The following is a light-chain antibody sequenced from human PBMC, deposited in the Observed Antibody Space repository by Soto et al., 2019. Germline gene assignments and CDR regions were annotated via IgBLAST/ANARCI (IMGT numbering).Light chain of an antibody. CDR1: HDITID. CDR3: QKYNSYPPT. CDR2: DVS. Sequence: DIQMTQSPSSLFASVGDRVTITCRASHDITIDLAWYQQKPGKPPKLLISDVSKLQSGVPPRFRGSGYATDFTLTITNLQPEDVATYYCQKYNSYPPTFGGGTKVEI. J-gene: IGKJ4*01. V-gene: IGKV1-27*01.